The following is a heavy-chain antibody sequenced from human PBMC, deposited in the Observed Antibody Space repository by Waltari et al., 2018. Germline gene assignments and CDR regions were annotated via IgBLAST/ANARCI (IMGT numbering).Heavy chain of an antibody. D-gene: IGHD6-6*01. CDR2: IKPNSGST. J-gene: IGHJ4*02. Sequence: QVQLVQSGAEVKKPGASVKVSCKASGYTFSDYYIHWVRQAPGQGLEWMGWIKPNSGSTNCTQKFQGRVTLTRDTSINTASMELSRLSSDDMATYYCARGSSYSSSSGGFEYWGPGTLVTVSS. CDR3: ARGSSYSSSSGGFEY. V-gene: IGHV1-2*02. CDR1: GYTFSDYY.